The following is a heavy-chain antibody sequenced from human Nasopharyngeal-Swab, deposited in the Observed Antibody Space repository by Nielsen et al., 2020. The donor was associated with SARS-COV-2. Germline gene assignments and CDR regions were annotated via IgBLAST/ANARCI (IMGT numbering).Heavy chain of an antibody. J-gene: IGHJ6*03. Sequence: WVRQAPGQGLEWMGWMNPNSGNTGYAQKFQGRVTMTRNTSISTAYMELSSLRSEDTAVYYCARGARDHYGSGSDLGYYYYMDVWGKGTTVTV. D-gene: IGHD3-10*01. CDR3: ARGARDHYGSGSDLGYYYYMDV. V-gene: IGHV1-8*01. CDR2: MNPNSGNT.